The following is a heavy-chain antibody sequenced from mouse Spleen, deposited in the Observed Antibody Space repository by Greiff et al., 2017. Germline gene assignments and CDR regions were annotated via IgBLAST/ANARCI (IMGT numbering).Heavy chain of an antibody. J-gene: IGHJ4*01. CDR3: ALYYGSTSLGAMDY. CDR1: GYTFTSYW. Sequence: VQLQQPGAELVKPGASVKLSCKASGYTFTSYWMQWVKQRPGQGLEWIGEIDPSDSYTNYNQKFKGKATLTVDTSSSTAYMQLSSLTSEDSAVYYCALYYGSTSLGAMDYWGQGTSVTVSS. D-gene: IGHD1-1*01. V-gene: IGHV1-50*01. CDR2: IDPSDSYT.